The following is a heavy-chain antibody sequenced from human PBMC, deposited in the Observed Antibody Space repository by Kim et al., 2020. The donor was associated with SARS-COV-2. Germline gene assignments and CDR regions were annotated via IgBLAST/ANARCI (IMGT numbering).Heavy chain of an antibody. Sequence: SETLSLTCTVSGGSISSYYWSWIRQPPGKGLEWIGYIYYSGSTNYHPPLKSRVTISVDTSKNQFSLKLSSVTAADTAVYYCARDPQGYDYGDYNPSWFDPWGQGTLVTVSS. V-gene: IGHV4-59*13. CDR1: GGSISSYY. CDR3: ARDPQGYDYGDYNPSWFDP. CDR2: IYYSGST. J-gene: IGHJ5*02. D-gene: IGHD4-17*01.